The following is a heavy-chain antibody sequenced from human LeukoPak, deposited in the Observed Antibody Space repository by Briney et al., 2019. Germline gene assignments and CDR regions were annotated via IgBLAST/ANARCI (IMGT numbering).Heavy chain of an antibody. CDR3: AKESPSFDY. J-gene: IGHJ4*02. V-gene: IGHV3-23*01. CDR1: GFTFSTYA. CDR2: ISGSGGST. Sequence: GGSLRLSCAASGFTFSTYAMSWVRQAPEKGLEWVSVISGSGGSTYYADSVKGRFTISRDNSKNTLYLQMNSLRPGDTAAYYCAKESPSFDYWGQGTLVTVSS.